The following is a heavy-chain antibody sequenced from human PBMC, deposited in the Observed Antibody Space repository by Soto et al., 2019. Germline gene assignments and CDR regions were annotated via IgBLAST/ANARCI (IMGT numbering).Heavy chain of an antibody. V-gene: IGHV3-23*01. J-gene: IGHJ6*02. CDR1: GFTFSSYA. CDR2: ISGSGGST. CDR3: AKDLRGDCSSTSCYAYYYYGMDV. D-gene: IGHD2-2*01. Sequence: GGSLRLSCAASGFTFSSYAMSWVRQAPGKGLEWVSAISGSGGSTYYADPVKGRFTISRDNSKNTLYLQMNSLRAEDTAVYYCAKDLRGDCSSTSCYAYYYYGMDVWGQGTTVTVSS.